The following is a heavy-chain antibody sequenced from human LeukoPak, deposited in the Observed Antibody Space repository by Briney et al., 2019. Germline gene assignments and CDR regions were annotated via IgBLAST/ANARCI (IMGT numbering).Heavy chain of an antibody. CDR3: ARQSSKGGYFDY. D-gene: IGHD3-16*01. Sequence: GGSLRLSCAASGFTFSSYWMSWVRQAPGKGLEWVSVIYSGGSTYYADSVKGRFTISRDNSKNTLYLQMNSLRAEDTAVYYCARQSSKGGYFDYWGQGTLVTVSS. CDR2: IYSGGST. CDR1: GFTFSSYW. J-gene: IGHJ4*02. V-gene: IGHV3-66*04.